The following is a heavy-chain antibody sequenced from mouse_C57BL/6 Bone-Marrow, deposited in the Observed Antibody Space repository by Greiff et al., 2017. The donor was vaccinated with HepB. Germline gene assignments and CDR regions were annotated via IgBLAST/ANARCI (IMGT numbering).Heavy chain of an antibody. J-gene: IGHJ4*01. CDR3: VRRGLYYCYYAMDY. CDR1: GFTFNTYA. CDR2: IRSKSSNYAT. Sequence: EVQGVESGGGLVQPKGSLKLSCAASGFTFNTYAMHWVRQAPGKGLEWVARIRSKSSNYATYYADSVKDRFTISRDDSQSMLYLQMNNLKTEDTAMYYCVRRGLYYCYYAMDYWGQGTSVTVSS. V-gene: IGHV10-3*01. D-gene: IGHD2-1*01.